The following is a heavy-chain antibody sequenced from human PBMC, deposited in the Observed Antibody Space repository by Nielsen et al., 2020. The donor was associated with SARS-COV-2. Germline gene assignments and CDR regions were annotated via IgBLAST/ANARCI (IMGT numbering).Heavy chain of an antibody. D-gene: IGHD3-3*01. Sequence: ASVKVSCKASGYTFTSYDINWVRQATGQGLEWMGWMNPNSGNTGYAQKFQGRVTMTRNTSISTAYMELSSLRSEDTAVYYCAREVGITIFGVVIQEHFDYWGQGTLVTVSS. CDR3: AREVGITIFGVVIQEHFDY. CDR2: MNPNSGNT. CDR1: GYTFTSYD. J-gene: IGHJ4*02. V-gene: IGHV1-8*01.